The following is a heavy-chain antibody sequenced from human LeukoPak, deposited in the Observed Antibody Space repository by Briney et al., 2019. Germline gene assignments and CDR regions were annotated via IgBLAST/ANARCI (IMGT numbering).Heavy chain of an antibody. V-gene: IGHV1-46*01. D-gene: IGHD6-19*01. CDR2: ITPSIGST. CDR3: ARWAWYSSAWYPNHFDY. J-gene: IGHJ4*02. CDR1: GYTLTELS. Sequence: ASVKVSCKVSGYTLTELSMHWVRQAPGQGLEWMGIITPSIGSTSYAQKFQDRVTMTRDTSTSTVYMELSSLRSEDTAVYYCARWAWYSSAWYPNHFDYWGQGTLVTVSS.